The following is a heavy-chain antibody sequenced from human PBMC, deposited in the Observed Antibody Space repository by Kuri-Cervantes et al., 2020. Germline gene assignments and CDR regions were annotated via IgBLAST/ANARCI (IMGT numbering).Heavy chain of an antibody. CDR1: GFTFSTYW. Sequence: GGSLRLSCAASGFTFSTYWMHWVRQVPGKGPVWVARINADGSDTSYADSVKGRFTISRDNAKNTLYLQMNSLRAEDTAFYYCAKDKLSRQLDGMDVRGQGTMVPVAS. J-gene: IGHJ6*02. V-gene: IGHV3-74*01. CDR3: AKDKLSRQLDGMDV. D-gene: IGHD6-13*01. CDR2: INADGSDT.